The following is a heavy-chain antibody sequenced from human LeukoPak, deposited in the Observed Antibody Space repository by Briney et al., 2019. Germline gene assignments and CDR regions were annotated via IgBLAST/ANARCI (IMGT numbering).Heavy chain of an antibody. D-gene: IGHD2-2*01. Sequence: WGSLRLSCAASGFTFSNYAMNWVRQAPGKGLEWVSGISGNGGSTYYADSVKGRFTISRDNSKNTLYLQMNSLRAEDTAVYYCAKGNRYCSSTSCYQTSFDYWGQGTLVTVSS. CDR3: AKGNRYCSSTSCYQTSFDY. J-gene: IGHJ4*02. CDR1: GFTFSNYA. CDR2: ISGNGGST. V-gene: IGHV3-23*01.